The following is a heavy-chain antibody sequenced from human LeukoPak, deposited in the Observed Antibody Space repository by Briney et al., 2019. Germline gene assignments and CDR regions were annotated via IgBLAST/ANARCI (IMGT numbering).Heavy chain of an antibody. J-gene: IGHJ4*02. V-gene: IGHV4-59*12. D-gene: IGHD6-19*01. CDR2: IYYSGST. Sequence: PSETLSLTCTVSGGSISSYYWSWIRQPPGKGLEWIGYIYYSGSTYYNPSLKSRVTISVDTSKNQFSLKLGSVTAADTAVYYCAREDGGSGSRWGQGTLVTVSS. CDR3: AREDGGSGSR. CDR1: GGSISSYY.